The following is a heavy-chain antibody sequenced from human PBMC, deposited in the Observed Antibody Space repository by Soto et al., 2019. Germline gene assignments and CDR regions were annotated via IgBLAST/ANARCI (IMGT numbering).Heavy chain of an antibody. D-gene: IGHD6-19*01. J-gene: IGHJ5*02. CDR1: GFTFSSYG. CDR2: ISYDGSNK. Sequence: PGGSLRLSCAASGFTFSSYGMHWVRQAPGKGLEWVAVISYDGSNKYYADSVKGRFTISRDNSKNTLYLQMNSLRAEDTAVYYCAKEKGRCSSGWCNWFDPWGQGTLVTVSS. V-gene: IGHV3-30*18. CDR3: AKEKGRCSSGWCNWFDP.